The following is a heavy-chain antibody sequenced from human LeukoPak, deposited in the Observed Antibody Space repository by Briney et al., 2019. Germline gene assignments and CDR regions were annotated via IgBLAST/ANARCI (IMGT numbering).Heavy chain of an antibody. CDR1: GFTFSIYG. V-gene: IGHV3-30*18. CDR3: AKDRTWIQLWPDY. CDR2: ISYDGSNK. Sequence: GGSLRLSCAASGFTFSIYGMHWVRQAPGKGLEWVAVISYDGSNKYYADSVKGRFTISRDNSKNTLYLQMNSLRAEDTAVYYCAKDRTWIQLWPDYWGQGTLVTVSS. D-gene: IGHD5-18*01. J-gene: IGHJ4*02.